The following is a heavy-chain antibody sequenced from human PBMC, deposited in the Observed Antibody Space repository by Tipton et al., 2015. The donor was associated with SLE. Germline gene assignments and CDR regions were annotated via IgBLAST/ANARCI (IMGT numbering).Heavy chain of an antibody. D-gene: IGHD7-27*01. J-gene: IGHJ4*02. V-gene: IGHV4-34*01. CDR1: GGSFSGYY. CDR2: INHSGST. Sequence: TLSLTRAVYGGSFSGYYWSWIRQPPGKGLEWIGEINHSGSTNYNPSLKSRVTISVDTSKNQFSLKLSSVTAADTAVYYCARDPGTGDDDYWGQGTLVTVSS. CDR3: ARDPGTGDDDY.